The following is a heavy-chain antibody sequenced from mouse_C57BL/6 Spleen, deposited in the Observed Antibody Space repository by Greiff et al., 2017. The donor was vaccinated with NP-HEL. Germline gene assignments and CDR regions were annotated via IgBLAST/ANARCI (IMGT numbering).Heavy chain of an antibody. CDR2: IDPSDSYT. CDR1: GYTFTSYW. V-gene: IGHV1-50*01. CDR3: ARGGVSSYEDD. Sequence: QVQLQQPGAELVKPGASVKLSCKASGYTFTSYWMQWVKQRPGQGLEWIGEIDPSDSYTNYNQKFKGKATLTVDTSSSTAYMQLSSLTSEDSAVYYCARGGVSSYEDDWGQGTTLTVSS. J-gene: IGHJ2*01. D-gene: IGHD1-1*01.